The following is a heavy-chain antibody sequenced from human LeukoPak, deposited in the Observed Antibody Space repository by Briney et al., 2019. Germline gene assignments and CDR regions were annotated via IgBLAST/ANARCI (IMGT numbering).Heavy chain of an antibody. CDR1: GGSISSSSYY. CDR2: IYYSGST. Sequence: SETLSLTCTVSGGSISSSSYYWGWIRQPPGKGLEWIGSIYYSGSTYYNPSLKSRVTISVDTSKNQFSLKLSSVTAAGTAVYYCARVKRSRDIVVVVAALGWFDPWGQGTLVTVSS. CDR3: ARVKRSRDIVVVVAALGWFDP. D-gene: IGHD2-15*01. V-gene: IGHV4-39*07. J-gene: IGHJ5*02.